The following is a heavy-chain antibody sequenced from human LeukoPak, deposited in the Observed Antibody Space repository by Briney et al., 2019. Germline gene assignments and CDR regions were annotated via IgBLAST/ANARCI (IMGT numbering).Heavy chain of an antibody. CDR1: GFTFSSYW. CDR2: IKQDGSEK. V-gene: IGHV3-7*01. J-gene: IGHJ4*02. CDR3: ARDQFGGSYRDY. Sequence: PGGSLRLSCEASGFTFSSYWMSWVRQAPGKGLEWVTNIKQDGSEKYYVGSVKGRFTISRDNAKNSLYLQMNSLRVEDTAVYYCARDQFGGSYRDYWGQGTLVTVSS. D-gene: IGHD1-26*01.